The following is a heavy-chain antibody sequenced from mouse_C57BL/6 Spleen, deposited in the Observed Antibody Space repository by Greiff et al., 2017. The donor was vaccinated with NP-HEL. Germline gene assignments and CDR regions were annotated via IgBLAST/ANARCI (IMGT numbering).Heavy chain of an antibody. D-gene: IGHD2-1*01. V-gene: IGHV1-80*01. Sequence: QVQLQQSGAELVKPGASVKISCKASGYAFSSYWMNWVKQRPGKGLEWIGQIYPGDGDTNYNGKFKGKATLTADKSSSTAYMQLSSLTSEDSAVYFCARPRDGNYAMDYWGQGTSVTVSS. CDR3: ARPRDGNYAMDY. CDR1: GYAFSSYW. J-gene: IGHJ4*01. CDR2: IYPGDGDT.